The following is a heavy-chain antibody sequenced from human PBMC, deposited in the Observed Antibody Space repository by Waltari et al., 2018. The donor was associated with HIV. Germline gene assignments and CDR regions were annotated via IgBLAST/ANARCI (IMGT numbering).Heavy chain of an antibody. Sequence: QLQLQESGPGLVKPSETLSLTCTVSGGSISSSSYYWGWIRQPPGKGLEWIGSIYYSGSTYYNPSLKSRVTISVDTSKNQFSLKLSSVTAADTAVYYCARPDGYCSSTSCYEVWFDPWGQGTLVTVSS. D-gene: IGHD2-2*01. CDR3: ARPDGYCSSTSCYEVWFDP. CDR2: IYYSGST. J-gene: IGHJ5*02. CDR1: GGSISSSSYY. V-gene: IGHV4-39*01.